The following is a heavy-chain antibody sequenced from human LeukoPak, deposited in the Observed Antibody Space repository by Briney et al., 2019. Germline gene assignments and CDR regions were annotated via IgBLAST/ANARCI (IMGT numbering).Heavy chain of an antibody. CDR2: IYHSGST. Sequence: SETLSLTCAVSGGSISSSNWWSWVRQPPGKGLEWIGEIYHSGSTNYNPSLKSRVTTSVDKSKNQFSLKLSSVTAADTAVYYCARAGWVIAAAGTRTGFDYWGQGTLVTVSS. J-gene: IGHJ4*02. CDR3: ARAGWVIAAAGTRTGFDY. D-gene: IGHD6-13*01. CDR1: GGSISSSNW. V-gene: IGHV4-4*02.